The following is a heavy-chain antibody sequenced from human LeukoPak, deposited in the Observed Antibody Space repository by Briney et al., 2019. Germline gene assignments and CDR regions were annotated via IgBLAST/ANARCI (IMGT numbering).Heavy chain of an antibody. D-gene: IGHD3-22*01. CDR3: AKDNDYYDSSGPSYYFDY. CDR2: ISGSGGST. V-gene: IGHV3-23*01. J-gene: IGHJ4*02. Sequence: GGSLRLSCGASGFTFSSYEMNWVRQAPGKGLEWVSAISGSGGSTYYADSVKGRFTISRDNSKNTLYLQMNSLRAEDTAVYYCAKDNDYYDSSGPSYYFDYWGQGTLVTVSS. CDR1: GFTFSSYE.